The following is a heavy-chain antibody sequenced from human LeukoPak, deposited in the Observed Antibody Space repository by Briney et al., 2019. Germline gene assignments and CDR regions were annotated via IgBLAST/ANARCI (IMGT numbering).Heavy chain of an antibody. V-gene: IGHV4-59*04. J-gene: IGHJ5*02. CDR2: VYYTGST. D-gene: IGHD3-10*01. CDR1: GGSISSYY. Sequence: MPSETLFLTCTVSGGSISSYYWSWVRQPPGKGLEWIGFVYYTGSTYYNPSLKSRVTISVDTSKNQFSLKLSSVTAADTAVYYCAGSYYNGDWFDPWGQGTLVAVSS. CDR3: AGSYYNGDWFDP.